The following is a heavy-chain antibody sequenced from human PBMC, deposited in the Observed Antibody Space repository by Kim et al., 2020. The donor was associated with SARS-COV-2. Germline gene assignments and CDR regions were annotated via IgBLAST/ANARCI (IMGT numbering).Heavy chain of an antibody. Sequence: GGSLRLSCAASGFTFSSYCMHWVRQAPGKGLVWVSRINSDGSSTSYADSVKGRFTISRDNAKNTLYLQMNSLRAEDTAVYYCARDNKRYGWLQLHGWFDPWGQGTLVTVSS. J-gene: IGHJ5*02. V-gene: IGHV3-74*01. CDR2: INSDGSST. D-gene: IGHD1-1*01. CDR1: GFTFSSYC. CDR3: ARDNKRYGWLQLHGWFDP.